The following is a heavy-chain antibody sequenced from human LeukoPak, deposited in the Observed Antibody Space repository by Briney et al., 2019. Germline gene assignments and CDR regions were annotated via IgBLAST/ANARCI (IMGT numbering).Heavy chain of an antibody. CDR3: ARSSDYYGSGSDPYNWFDP. CDR2: IYTSVNT. Sequence: SETLSLTCTVSGGSINNYYWRWIRQPAGKGLEWVGRIYTSVNTNYKPSLKSPVTMAVDTSKNQFSLNLSSVTAADTAVYYCARSSDYYGSGSDPYNWFDPCGQGPLVPVSS. D-gene: IGHD3-10*01. V-gene: IGHV4-4*07. J-gene: IGHJ5*02. CDR1: GGSINNYY.